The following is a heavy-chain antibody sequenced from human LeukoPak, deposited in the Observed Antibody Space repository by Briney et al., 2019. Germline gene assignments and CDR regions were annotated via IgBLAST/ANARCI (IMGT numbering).Heavy chain of an antibody. CDR3: ARGGGGYDGSGSYYSRHYYYGMDV. V-gene: IGHV1-8*01. CDR2: MNPNSGNT. CDR1: GYTFTSYD. D-gene: IGHD3-10*01. J-gene: IGHJ6*02. Sequence: GASVKVSCKASGYTFTSYDINWVRQATGQGLEWMGWMNPNSGNTGYAQKFQGRVTMTRNTSISTSYIELSSLRSEDTAVYYCARGGGGYDGSGSYYSRHYYYGMDVWGQGTTVTVSS.